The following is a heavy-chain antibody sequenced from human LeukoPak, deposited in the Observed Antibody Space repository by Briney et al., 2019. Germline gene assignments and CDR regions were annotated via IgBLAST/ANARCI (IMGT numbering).Heavy chain of an antibody. CDR3: ARDGHYDILTGYFQD. V-gene: IGHV3-11*01. D-gene: IGHD3-9*01. Sequence: GGSLRLSCAASGFTFTDYYMSWIRQAPGKGREWVSYITNIGTTIYYADSVKGRFTISRDNAKNSLYLQMNSLRAEDTAVYYCARDGHYDILTGYFQDWGQGTLVTVSS. CDR1: GFTFTDYY. CDR2: ITNIGTTI. J-gene: IGHJ1*01.